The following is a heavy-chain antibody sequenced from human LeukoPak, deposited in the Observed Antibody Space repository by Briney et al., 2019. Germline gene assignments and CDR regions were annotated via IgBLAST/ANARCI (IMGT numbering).Heavy chain of an antibody. CDR1: GGSISSSSYY. J-gene: IGHJ4*02. CDR2: IYYSGST. D-gene: IGHD6-13*01. V-gene: IGHV4-39*01. Sequence: SETLSLTCTVSGGSISSSSYYWGWIRQPPGKGLEWIGSIYYSGSTYYNPSLKSRVTISVDTSKNQFSLKLSSVTAADTAVYYCARRIAAAGTYDYWGQGTLVTVSS. CDR3: ARRIAAAGTYDY.